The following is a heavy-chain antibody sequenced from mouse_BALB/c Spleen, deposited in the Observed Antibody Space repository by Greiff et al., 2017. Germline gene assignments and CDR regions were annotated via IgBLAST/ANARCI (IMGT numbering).Heavy chain of an antibody. CDR1: GFTFSSYG. CDR3: ARRSPFFDY. J-gene: IGHJ2*01. V-gene: IGHV5-6-3*01. Sequence: EVQVVESGGGLVQPGGSLKLSCAASGFTFSSYGMSWVRQTPDKRLELVATINSNGGSTYYPDSVKGRFTISRDNAKNTLYLQMSSLKSEDTAMYYCARRSPFFDYWGQGTTLTVSS. CDR2: INSNGGST.